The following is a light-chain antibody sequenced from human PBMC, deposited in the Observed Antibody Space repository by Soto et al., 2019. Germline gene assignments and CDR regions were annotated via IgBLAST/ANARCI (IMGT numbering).Light chain of an antibody. Sequence: ETVLTQSPGTLSLSPGERATLSCRASQSVSSSYLAWYQQKPGQAPRLLIYGASSRATGIPDRFSGSGSGTDFTLTISILEPDDFAVYYCHQYGSSPAFGGGTKVEIK. CDR3: HQYGSSPA. V-gene: IGKV3-20*01. J-gene: IGKJ4*01. CDR1: QSVSSSY. CDR2: GAS.